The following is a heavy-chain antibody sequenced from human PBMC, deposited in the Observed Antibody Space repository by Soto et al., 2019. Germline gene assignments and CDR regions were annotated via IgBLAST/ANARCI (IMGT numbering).Heavy chain of an antibody. Sequence: QVQLVQSGAEVKKPGSSVKVSCKASGGTFSTYTMSWVRQAPGQGLEWMGGIIPMFGTTTYAENFQGRVNITADESTSTAYMELTSLRSEDTAVYYCTRDLYYFDSSAYYGHNWFDPWAREPGSPSPQ. D-gene: IGHD3-22*01. CDR1: GGTFSTYT. CDR3: TRDLYYFDSSAYYGHNWFDP. CDR2: IIPMFGTT. V-gene: IGHV1-69*12. J-gene: IGHJ5*02.